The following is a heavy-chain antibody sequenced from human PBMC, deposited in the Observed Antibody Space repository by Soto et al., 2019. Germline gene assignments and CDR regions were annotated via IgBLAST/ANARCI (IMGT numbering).Heavy chain of an antibody. CDR1: GFTFSTYW. D-gene: IGHD5-18*01. CDR3: ARETWGYGLLY. V-gene: IGHV3-74*01. Sequence: GGSLRLSCAASGFTFSTYWMHWVRQAPGKGLVWVSRIHTDGSSTYYADSVKGRFTISRDNAKNTLYLQMNSLRAEDTAVYYCARETWGYGLLYWGQGALVTAPQ. J-gene: IGHJ4*02. CDR2: IHTDGSST.